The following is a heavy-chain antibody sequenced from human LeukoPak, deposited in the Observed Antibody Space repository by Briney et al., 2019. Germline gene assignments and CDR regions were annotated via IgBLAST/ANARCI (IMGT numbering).Heavy chain of an antibody. CDR2: IQNDGKKK. V-gene: IGHV3-30*02. D-gene: IGHD6-6*01. J-gene: IGHJ4*02. Sequence: GGSLKLSCAAPGFPFSNNGMHWVPQAPGKGLECVAFIQNDGKKKKYADSVKGRFTISRDNSKNTLYLQMNSLRTEDTAVYYCARDWGTSSLYLVNWGQGTLVTVSS. CDR3: ARDWGTSSLYLVN. CDR1: GFPFSNNG.